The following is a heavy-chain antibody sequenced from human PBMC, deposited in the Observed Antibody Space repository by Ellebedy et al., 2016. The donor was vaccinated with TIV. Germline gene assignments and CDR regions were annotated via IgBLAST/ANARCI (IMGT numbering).Heavy chain of an antibody. CDR3: ARSYDSSGYYFDY. V-gene: IGHV1-46*01. CDR2: INPSGGST. Sequence: AAPVKVSCKASGYIFSSYYMHWVRQAPGQGLEWMGIINPSGGSTNYAQKFQGRVTMTRDTSTSTVYMKLSSLRSEDTAVYYCARSYDSSGYYFDYWGQGTLVTVSS. D-gene: IGHD3-22*01. J-gene: IGHJ4*02. CDR1: GYIFSSYY.